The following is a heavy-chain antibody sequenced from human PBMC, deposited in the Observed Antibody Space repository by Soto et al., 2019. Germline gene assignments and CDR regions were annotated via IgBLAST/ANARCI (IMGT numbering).Heavy chain of an antibody. V-gene: IGHV3-30*18. Sequence: PGGSLRLSCAASGFTFSSYGMHWVRQAPGKGLEWVAVISYDGSNKYYADSVKGRFTISRDNSKNTLYLQMNSLRAEDTAVYYCAKDLKASYTIFGVVTIPNWFDPWGQGTLVTVSS. CDR3: AKDLKASYTIFGVVTIPNWFDP. CDR1: GFTFSSYG. J-gene: IGHJ5*02. D-gene: IGHD3-3*01. CDR2: ISYDGSNK.